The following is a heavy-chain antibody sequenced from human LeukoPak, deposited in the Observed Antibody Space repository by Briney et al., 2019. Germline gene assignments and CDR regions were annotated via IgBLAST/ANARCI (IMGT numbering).Heavy chain of an antibody. CDR1: GFTFDDYA. V-gene: IGHV3-9*01. D-gene: IGHD3-3*01. CDR2: ISWNSGSI. Sequence: PGGSLRLSCAASGFTFDDYAMHWVRQAPGKGLEWVSGISWNSGSIGYADSVKGRFTISRDNAKNSLYLQMNSLRAEDTALYYCAKGPWSGYSDWGQGTLVTVSS. J-gene: IGHJ4*02. CDR3: AKGPWSGYSD.